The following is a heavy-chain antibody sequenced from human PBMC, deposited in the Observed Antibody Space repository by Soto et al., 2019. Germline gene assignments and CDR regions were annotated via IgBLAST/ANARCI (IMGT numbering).Heavy chain of an antibody. D-gene: IGHD2-2*01. CDR2: INYSGRT. CDR3: ARGLKYPYYFGN. V-gene: IGHV4-59*07. Sequence: PSDTLSLACTSSGGSIITYHWSWIRQPPGKGLEWIGYINYSGRTNYNPSLRSRVTISVDTSNNQFSLKLTSGTAADTAVYYCARGLKYPYYFGNHGERTLGTGSS. CDR1: GGSIITYH. J-gene: IGHJ4*02.